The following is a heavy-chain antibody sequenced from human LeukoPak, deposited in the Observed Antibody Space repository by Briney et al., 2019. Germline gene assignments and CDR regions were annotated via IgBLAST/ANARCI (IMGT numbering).Heavy chain of an antibody. D-gene: IGHD1-14*01. Sequence: GALRLSCAASGFTFSSYAMHWVRQAPGKGLEWVSSISSGSSYIYYADSVKGRFTISRDNAKNSLYLQMNSLRAEDTAVYYCARAEAGPIDYWGQGTLVTVSS. CDR3: ARAEAGPIDY. J-gene: IGHJ4*02. CDR2: ISSGSSYI. V-gene: IGHV3-21*01. CDR1: GFTFSSYA.